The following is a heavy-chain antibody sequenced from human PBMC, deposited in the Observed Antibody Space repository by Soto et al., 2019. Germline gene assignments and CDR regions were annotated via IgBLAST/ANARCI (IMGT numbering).Heavy chain of an antibody. Sequence: GASVKVSCKASGYTFTSYYIHWVRQAPGQGLEWMGIISPSGGSTSYAQKFQGRATMTRDTSTSTVYMELSSLRSEDTAVYYCARERGTSCYNTWGQGTLVTVSS. CDR3: ARERGTSCYNT. J-gene: IGHJ4*02. CDR2: ISPSGGST. V-gene: IGHV1-46*01. D-gene: IGHD2-2*02. CDR1: GYTFTSYY.